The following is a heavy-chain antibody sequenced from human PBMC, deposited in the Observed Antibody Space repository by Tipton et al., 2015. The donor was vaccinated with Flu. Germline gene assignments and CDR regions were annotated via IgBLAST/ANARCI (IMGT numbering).Heavy chain of an antibody. CDR2: ISAYNGDT. V-gene: IGHV1-18*01. Sequence: QLVQSGAEVKKPGASVKVSCKASGYNFNSYAITWMRQAPGQGLEWMGWISAYNGDTKFAQHVQGRVTMTTDTSTSTAYMELRGLRSDDTGIYYCARVGAIFGEVTARRRGDLDYWGQGTLVSVSS. CDR1: GYNFNSYA. CDR3: ARVGAIFGEVTARRRGDLDY. D-gene: IGHD3-3*02. J-gene: IGHJ4*02.